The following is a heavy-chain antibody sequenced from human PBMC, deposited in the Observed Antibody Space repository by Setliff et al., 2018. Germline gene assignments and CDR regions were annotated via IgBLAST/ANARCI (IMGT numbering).Heavy chain of an antibody. Sequence: PSETLSLTCTVSGGSISPYFWSWIRQPPGKGLEWIGYIYHNGNTNFNPSLKTRVTMSVDTSKNQFSLKLTSVTAADTAVYYCARVDFTMIQGVIGHWGQGTLVTVSS. D-gene: IGHD3-10*01. J-gene: IGHJ1*01. CDR3: ARVDFTMIQGVIGH. CDR1: GGSISPYF. CDR2: IYHNGNT. V-gene: IGHV4-59*12.